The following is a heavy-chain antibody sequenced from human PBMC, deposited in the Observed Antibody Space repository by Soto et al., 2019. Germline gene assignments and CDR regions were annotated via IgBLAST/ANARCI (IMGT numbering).Heavy chain of an antibody. CDR2: INPSGGST. CDR3: AISLDCTNGVCYDEQEYNWFDP. D-gene: IGHD2-8*01. V-gene: IGHV1-46*01. CDR1: GYTFTSYY. J-gene: IGHJ5*02. Sequence: ASVKVSCKASGYTFTSYYMHWVRQAPGQGLEWMGIINPSGGSTSYAQKFQGRVTMTRDTSTSTVYMELSSLRSEDTAVYYCAISLDCTNGVCYDEQEYNWFDPWGQGTLVTVSS.